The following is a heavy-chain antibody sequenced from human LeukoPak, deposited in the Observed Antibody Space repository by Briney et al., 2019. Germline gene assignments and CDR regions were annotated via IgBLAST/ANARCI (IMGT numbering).Heavy chain of an antibody. CDR2: IYYSGST. CDR1: GGSISSANYY. Sequence: SETLSLTCTVSGGSISSANYYWSWIRQPPGKGLEWIGHIYYSGSTYYNPSLKSRVTISVDTSKNQFSLKLSSVTAADTAVYYCARETLTTSRWFGPWGQGTLVTVSS. D-gene: IGHD4-17*01. V-gene: IGHV4-30-4*01. CDR3: ARETLTTSRWFGP. J-gene: IGHJ5*02.